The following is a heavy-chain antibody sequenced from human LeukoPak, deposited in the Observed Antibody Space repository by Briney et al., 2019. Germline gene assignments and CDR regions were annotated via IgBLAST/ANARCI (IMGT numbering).Heavy chain of an antibody. D-gene: IGHD3-22*01. CDR1: GYTFTSYD. CDR3: ATDLGVTMNDY. CDR2: MSPNSGDT. V-gene: IGHV1-8*01. J-gene: IGHJ4*02. Sequence: ASVKVSCKASGYTFTSYDFNWVRQATGQRPEWMGWMSPNSGDTGYAQKFQGRVTMTEDTSTDTAYMELSSLRSEDTAVYYCATDLGVTMNDYWGQGTLVTVSS.